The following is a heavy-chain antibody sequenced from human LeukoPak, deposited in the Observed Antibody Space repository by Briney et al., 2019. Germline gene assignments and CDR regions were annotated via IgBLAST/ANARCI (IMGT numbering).Heavy chain of an antibody. Sequence: ASVNVSCKASEYTFTGYYIHGVRQAPGQGGEWMGWIDPNTGDSNYVQKFQDRVTMTRDTSISTAYMELSRLRSDDTTFYYCAKYGYSSGWYENTYYFDYWGQGTLVTVSS. CDR1: EYTFTGYY. CDR2: IDPNTGDS. CDR3: AKYGYSSGWYENTYYFDY. J-gene: IGHJ4*02. V-gene: IGHV1-2*02. D-gene: IGHD6-19*01.